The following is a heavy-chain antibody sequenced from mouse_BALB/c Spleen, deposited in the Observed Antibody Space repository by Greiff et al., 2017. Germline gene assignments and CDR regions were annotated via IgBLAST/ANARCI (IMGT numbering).Heavy chain of an antibody. V-gene: IGHV1-55*01. D-gene: IGHD4-1*01. CDR2: IYPGSGST. CDR1: GYNFTSYW. CDR3: ARMGDY. J-gene: IGHJ2*01. Sequence: QVQLQQPGAELVKPGTSVKLSCKASGYNFTSYWINWVKLRPGQGLEWIGDIYPGSGSTNYNEKFKSKATLTVDTSSSTAYMQLSSLASEDSALYYCARMGDYGGQGTTLTVSS.